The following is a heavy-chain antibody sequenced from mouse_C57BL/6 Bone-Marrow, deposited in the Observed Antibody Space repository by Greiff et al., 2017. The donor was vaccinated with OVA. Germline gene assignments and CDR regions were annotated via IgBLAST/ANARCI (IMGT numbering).Heavy chain of an antibody. CDR2: IYWDDDK. D-gene: IGHD2-4*01. CDR3: ARDYYDYFAY. J-gene: IGHJ3*01. CDR1: GFSLSTSGMG. Sequence: QVTLKESGPGILQSSQTLSLTCSFSGFSLSTSGMGVSWIRQPSGKGLEWLAHIYWDDDKRYNPSLKSRLTISKDTSRNQVFLKITSVDTADTATYYCARDYYDYFAYWGQGTLVTVSA. V-gene: IGHV8-12*01.